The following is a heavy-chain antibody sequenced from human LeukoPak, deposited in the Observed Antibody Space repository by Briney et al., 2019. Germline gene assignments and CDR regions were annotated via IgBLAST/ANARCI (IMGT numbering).Heavy chain of an antibody. Sequence: GGSLRLSCAASGFTFSSYWMYWVRQAPGKGLVCVSRISTDGTSTSYADSVKGRFTISRDNAKNTLYLQMNSLRAEDTALYYCARARAYSYGYSDYWGQGTLVTVSS. CDR2: ISTDGTST. CDR3: ARARAYSYGYSDY. D-gene: IGHD5-18*01. J-gene: IGHJ4*02. CDR1: GFTFSSYW. V-gene: IGHV3-74*01.